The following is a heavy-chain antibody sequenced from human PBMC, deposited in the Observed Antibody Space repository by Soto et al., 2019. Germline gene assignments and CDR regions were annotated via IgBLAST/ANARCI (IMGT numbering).Heavy chain of an antibody. CDR3: TRDPAPAGFLYYFDY. J-gene: IGHJ4*02. CDR1: GFMFGDYA. V-gene: IGHV3-49*03. Sequence: GGSLRLSCTASGFMFGDYAMSWFRQAPGKGLEWVAFIRRKVDGGTPEYAAPVKGRVTISIGDSQTIAYLQINSLKTEDTAVYYCTRDPAPAGFLYYFDYWGPGTLVTVSS. CDR2: IRRKVDGGTP. D-gene: IGHD6-13*01.